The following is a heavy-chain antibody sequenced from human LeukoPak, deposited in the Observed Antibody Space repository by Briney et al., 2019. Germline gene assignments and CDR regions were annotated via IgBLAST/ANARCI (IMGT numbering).Heavy chain of an antibody. CDR2: INHSGST. Sequence: SETLSLTCAVYGGSFSGYYRSWIRQPPGKGLEWIGEINHSGSTNYNPSLKSRVTISVDTSKNQFSLKLSFVTAADTAVYYCARGLRFLVVWGQGTTVTVSS. V-gene: IGHV4-34*01. D-gene: IGHD3-3*01. CDR3: ARGLRFLVV. CDR1: GGSFSGYY. J-gene: IGHJ6*02.